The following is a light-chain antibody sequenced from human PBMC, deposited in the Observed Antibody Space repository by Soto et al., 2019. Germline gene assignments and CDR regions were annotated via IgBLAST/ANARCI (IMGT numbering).Light chain of an antibody. J-gene: IGKJ5*01. V-gene: IGKV3-11*01. CDR1: QSVSSN. CDR2: DAS. CDR3: QQRSNWPPIT. Sequence: EIVLTQSPATLSLSPGERATLSCRASQSVSSNLAWYQQKPGQAPRLLIYDASNRATGIPARFSGSGSGTDFTLTIRSLEPEDFAVYYCQQRSNWPPITFGQGTRLEIK.